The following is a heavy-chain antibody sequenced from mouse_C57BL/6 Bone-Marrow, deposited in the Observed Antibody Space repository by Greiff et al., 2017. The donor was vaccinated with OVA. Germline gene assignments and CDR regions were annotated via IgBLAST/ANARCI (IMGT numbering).Heavy chain of an antibody. J-gene: IGHJ1*03. CDR3: AREPMTTVGGGYFDV. CDR2: ILPGSGST. D-gene: IGHD1-1*01. CDR1: GFNIKDDY. Sequence: QVQLKQSGAELVRPGASVKLSCTASGFNIKDDYMHWVKQRPEQGLEWIGEILPGSGSTNYNEKFKGKATFTAHTASNTACMQLSSLTAEDSANYDCAREPMTTVGGGYFDVCGTGTAVTVSS. V-gene: IGHV1-9*01.